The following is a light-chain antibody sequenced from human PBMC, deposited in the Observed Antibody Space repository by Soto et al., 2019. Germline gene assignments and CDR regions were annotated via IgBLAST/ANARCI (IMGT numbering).Light chain of an antibody. V-gene: IGLV2-8*01. CDR2: EVS. CDR3: SSYAGSDVFV. Sequence: QSVLTQPPSASGSPGQSVAISCTGTSSDVGAYNYVAWYQQHPGKVPKLMIYEVSKRPSGVPDRFSGSKSGNTASLTVSGLQDEDQAASYCSSYAGSDVFVFGTGTKGAV. J-gene: IGLJ1*01. CDR1: SSDVGAYNY.